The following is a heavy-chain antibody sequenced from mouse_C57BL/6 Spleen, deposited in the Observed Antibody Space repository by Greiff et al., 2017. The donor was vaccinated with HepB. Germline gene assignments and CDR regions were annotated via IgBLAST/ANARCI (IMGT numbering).Heavy chain of an antibody. CDR3: ARWGYSNYEDYAMDY. Sequence: VQVVESDAELVKPGASVKISCKVSGYTFTDHTIHWMKQRPEQGLEWIGYIYPRDGSTKYNEKFKGKATLTADKSSSTAYMQLNSLTSEDSAVYFCARWGYSNYEDYAMDYWGQGTSVTVSS. D-gene: IGHD2-5*01. J-gene: IGHJ4*01. V-gene: IGHV1-78*01. CDR1: GYTFTDHT. CDR2: IYPRDGST.